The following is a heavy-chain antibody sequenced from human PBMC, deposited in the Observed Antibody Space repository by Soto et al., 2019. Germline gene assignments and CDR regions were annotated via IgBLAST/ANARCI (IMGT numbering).Heavy chain of an antibody. CDR3: AKNQGVELVPLATVDWFDP. Sequence: SCAASGFIFENFGMSWGRQAPGKGLEWISSISGSGFKKYYADSVKGRFTISRDNSKSTVYLELNNLSAEDTAVYHCAKNQGVELVPLATVDWFDPWGQGSVVTVSS. CDR1: GFIFENFG. V-gene: IGHV3-23*01. D-gene: IGHD1-26*01. J-gene: IGHJ5*02. CDR2: ISGSGFKK.